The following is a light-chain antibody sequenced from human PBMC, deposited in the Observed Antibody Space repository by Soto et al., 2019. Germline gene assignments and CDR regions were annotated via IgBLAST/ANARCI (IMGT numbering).Light chain of an antibody. CDR1: QSVGTR. CDR2: GAY. Sequence: EIVLTPSPDTLSFAPGERATLSCGASQSVGTRLAWYTHQTGQAPSLLIYGAYTRATGIPARFRGSGYGNAVTILIGSMQSEEGAIYECQQCSNWRLTFGGGTKVDIK. CDR3: QQCSNWRLT. J-gene: IGKJ4*01. V-gene: IGKV3-15*01.